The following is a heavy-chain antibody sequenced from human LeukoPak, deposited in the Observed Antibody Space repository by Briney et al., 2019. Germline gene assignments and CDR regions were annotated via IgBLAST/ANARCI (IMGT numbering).Heavy chain of an antibody. CDR2: IRYDGSNK. J-gene: IGHJ4*02. CDR1: GFTFSSYG. Sequence: PGGSLRLSCAASGFTFSSYGMHWVRQAPGKGLEWVAFIRYDGSNKYYADSVKGRFTISRDNSKNTLYLQMNSLRAEDTAVYYCAKDIFSEEWQQLGCWGQGTLVTVSS. CDR3: AKDIFSEEWQQLGC. D-gene: IGHD6-13*01. V-gene: IGHV3-30*02.